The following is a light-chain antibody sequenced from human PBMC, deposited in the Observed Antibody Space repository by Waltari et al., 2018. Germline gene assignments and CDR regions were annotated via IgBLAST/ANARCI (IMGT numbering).Light chain of an antibody. CDR1: QDIRSD. CDR3: LQDHNYPWT. J-gene: IGKJ1*01. CDR2: AAS. V-gene: IGKV1-6*01. Sequence: AIQMTQSPSSLSVSVGDRVTITCRASQDIRSDLGWYQQKPGKAPKLLIYAASSLQSVVPSRFSGSGSGTDFTLTISSLQPEDFASYYCLQDHNYPWTFGQGTTVEIK.